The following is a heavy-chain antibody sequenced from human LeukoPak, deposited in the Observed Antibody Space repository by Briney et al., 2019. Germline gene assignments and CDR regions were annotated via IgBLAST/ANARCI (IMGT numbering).Heavy chain of an antibody. CDR1: GFTFSNYW. CDR3: ARDQEDSSGYRFDY. Sequence: AGGSLRLSCAASGFTFSNYWMRWVRQAPGKGLEWVANIKQDRSEKYYVDSVKGRFTISRDNAKNSLYLQMNSLRAEDTAVYYCARDQEDSSGYRFDYWGQGALVTVSS. J-gene: IGHJ4*02. V-gene: IGHV3-7*01. CDR2: IKQDRSEK. D-gene: IGHD3-22*01.